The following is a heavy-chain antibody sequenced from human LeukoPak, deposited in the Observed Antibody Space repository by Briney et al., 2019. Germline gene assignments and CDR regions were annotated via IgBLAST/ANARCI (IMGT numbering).Heavy chain of an antibody. CDR3: ARRQYYYGSGSYDP. CDR2: INHSGST. D-gene: IGHD3-10*01. CDR1: GGSFSGYY. V-gene: IGHV4-34*01. Sequence: SETLSLTCAVYGGSFSGYYWSWIRQPPGKGLEWIGEINHSGSTNYNPSLKSRVTISVDTSKNLFSLKLSSVTAADTAVYYCARRQYYYGSGSYDPWGQGTLVTVSS. J-gene: IGHJ5*02.